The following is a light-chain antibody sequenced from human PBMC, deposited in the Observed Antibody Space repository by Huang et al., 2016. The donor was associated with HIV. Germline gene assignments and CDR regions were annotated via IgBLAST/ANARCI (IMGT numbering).Light chain of an antibody. CDR1: QTITTY. V-gene: IGKV1-39*01. CDR3: QQSYSSRLS. CDR2: AAS. Sequence: DIQMTQSPSSLSASVGDRVIMTCRASQTITTYLNWYQQRPGKAPKLLIDAASSLQSGVPSRVSGSGSGTDFTLTISSLQPEDFATYYCQQSYSSRLSFGGGTKVAIK. J-gene: IGKJ4*01.